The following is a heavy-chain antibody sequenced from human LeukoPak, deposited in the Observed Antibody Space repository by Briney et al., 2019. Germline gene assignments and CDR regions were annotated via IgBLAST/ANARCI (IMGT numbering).Heavy chain of an antibody. CDR2: IRSKTYGGTT. CDR1: GFTFADYA. V-gene: IGHV3-49*04. CDR3: AKSSAVAGTMLWGKPFDY. D-gene: IGHD6-19*01. J-gene: IGHJ4*02. Sequence: GGSLRLSCTASGFTFADYAMTWVRQAPGKGLEWLGFIRSKTYGGTTEFAASVKGRFTISRDDSKSIAYLQMNSLRAEDTAVYYCAKSSAVAGTMLWGKPFDYWGQGTLVTVSS.